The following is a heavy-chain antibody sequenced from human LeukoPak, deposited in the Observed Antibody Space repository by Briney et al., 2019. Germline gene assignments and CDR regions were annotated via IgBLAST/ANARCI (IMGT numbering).Heavy chain of an antibody. V-gene: IGHV4-39*01. D-gene: IGHD6-13*01. J-gene: IGHJ2*01. Sequence: NPSETLSLTCTVSGGSISSSSYYWGWIRQPPGKGLEWIGSIYYSGSTYYNPSLKSRVTISVDTSKNQFSLKLSSVTAADTAVYYCERHSIAAAGPLWYFDLWGRGTLVTVSS. CDR1: GGSISSSSYY. CDR2: IYYSGST. CDR3: ERHSIAAAGPLWYFDL.